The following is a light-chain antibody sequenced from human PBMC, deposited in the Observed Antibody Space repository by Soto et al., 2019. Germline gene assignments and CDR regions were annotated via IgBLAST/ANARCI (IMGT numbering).Light chain of an antibody. CDR1: QSVGNF. Sequence: EIVLTQSPATLSLSPRARATLSCRASQSVGNFLTWYQQKPGQAPRLLISDVSKRATGIPARCSGSGSGADFTLTIMKLEPEDFAVYYCQQRATWPPSFTFGGGT. V-gene: IGKV3-11*01. CDR2: DVS. CDR3: QQRATWPPSFT. J-gene: IGKJ4*01.